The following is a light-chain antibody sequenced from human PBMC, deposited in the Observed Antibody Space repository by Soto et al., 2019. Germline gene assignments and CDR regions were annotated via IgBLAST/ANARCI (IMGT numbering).Light chain of an antibody. Sequence: DIQMTQSPSSLSASVGDRVTITCRASQSIANYLAWYQQKPGKVPKLLIYAASTLEPGVPSRFSGSGFGTDFTLSISRLQPEDFATYYCQKYNGAPFTFGPGTKVDIK. CDR3: QKYNGAPFT. J-gene: IGKJ3*01. CDR1: QSIANY. CDR2: AAS. V-gene: IGKV1-27*01.